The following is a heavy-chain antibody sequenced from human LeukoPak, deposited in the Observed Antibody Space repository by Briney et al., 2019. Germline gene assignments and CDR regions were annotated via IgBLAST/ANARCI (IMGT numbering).Heavy chain of an antibody. Sequence: PSETLSLTCTVSGGSIGSHYWSWIRQPPGEGLEWIGYIYYSGTTSYNPSRKSRVTISVDTSKNQSSLKLSSVTAADTAVYYCARDYYDSRGEAFDIWGLGTMVTVSS. V-gene: IGHV4-59*11. D-gene: IGHD3-22*01. CDR3: ARDYYDSRGEAFDI. CDR2: IYYSGTT. J-gene: IGHJ3*02. CDR1: GGSIGSHY.